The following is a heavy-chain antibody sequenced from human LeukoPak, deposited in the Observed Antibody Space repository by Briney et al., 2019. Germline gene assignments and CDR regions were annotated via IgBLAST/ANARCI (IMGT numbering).Heavy chain of an antibody. CDR2: IKSKTDGGTT. CDR1: GFSFKDFG. Sequence: GGSLRLSCTASGFSFKDFGMGWVRQAPGKGLEWVGRIKSKTDGGTTDYAAPVKGRFTISRDDSKNTLYLQMNSLKTEDTAVYYCTTGYVDDEAGYYYYGMDVWGQGTTVTVSS. J-gene: IGHJ6*02. CDR3: TTGYVDDEAGYYYYGMDV. D-gene: IGHD3-9*01. V-gene: IGHV3-15*01.